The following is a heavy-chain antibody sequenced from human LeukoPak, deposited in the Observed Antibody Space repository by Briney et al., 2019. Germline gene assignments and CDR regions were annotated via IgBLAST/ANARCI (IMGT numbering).Heavy chain of an antibody. D-gene: IGHD5-12*01. CDR3: ARDLWDSGYGLDY. V-gene: IGHV4-59*12. CDR1: GGSISSYY. Sequence: SETLSLTCTVSGGSISSYYWSWIRQPPGKGLEWIGYIYYSGSTYYNPSLKSRVTISVDTSKNQFSLKLSSVTAADTAVYYCARDLWDSGYGLDYWGQGTLDTVSS. CDR2: IYYSGST. J-gene: IGHJ4*02.